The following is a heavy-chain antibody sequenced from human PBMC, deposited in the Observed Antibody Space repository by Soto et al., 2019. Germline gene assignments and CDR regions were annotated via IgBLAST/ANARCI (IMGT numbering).Heavy chain of an antibody. V-gene: IGHV1-18*01. CDR3: AGDIVVVVAATAPSFDY. CDR1: GYTFTSYG. D-gene: IGHD2-15*01. J-gene: IGHJ4*02. Sequence: GASVKVSCKASGYTFTSYGISWVRQAPGQGLEWMGWISAYNGNTNYAQKLQGRVTMTTDTSTSTAYMELRSLRSDDTAVYYCAGDIVVVVAATAPSFDYWGQGTLVTVSS. CDR2: ISAYNGNT.